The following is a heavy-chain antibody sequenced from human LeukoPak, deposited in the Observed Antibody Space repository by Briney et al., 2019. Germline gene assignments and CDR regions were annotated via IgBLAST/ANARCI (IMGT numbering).Heavy chain of an antibody. D-gene: IGHD3-22*01. Sequence: SKTLSLTCTVSGGSISSGSYYWSSIRQPAGKGLEWIGRSYTSGSTNYNPSLKSRVTISVDTSKNQFSLKLSSVTAADTAVCYCSRDSPHYYDSSGYHYDAFDIWGLGTMVTVSS. J-gene: IGHJ3*02. CDR3: SRDSPHYYDSSGYHYDAFDI. V-gene: IGHV4-61*02. CDR2: SYTSGST. CDR1: GGSISSGSYY.